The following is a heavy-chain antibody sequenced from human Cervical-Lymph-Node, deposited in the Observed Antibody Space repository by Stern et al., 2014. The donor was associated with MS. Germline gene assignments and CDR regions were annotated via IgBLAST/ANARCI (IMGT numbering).Heavy chain of an antibody. D-gene: IGHD5-12*01. CDR2: IHHSGST. J-gene: IGHJ4*02. Sequence: QLQLQESGPGLVKPSETLSLTCTVAGDSITSPYYWGWIRQPPGKGLEWIGSIHHSGSTYYNPSLKRRGARSGETSKTEFSLKMGSVTAADTAVYYCAAGYSALNYFNYWGRGILVTVSS. CDR1: GDSITSPYY. CDR3: AAGYSALNYFNY. V-gene: IGHV4-38-2*02.